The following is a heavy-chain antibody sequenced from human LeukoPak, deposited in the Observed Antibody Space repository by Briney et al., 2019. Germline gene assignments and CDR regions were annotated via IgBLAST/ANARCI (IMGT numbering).Heavy chain of an antibody. V-gene: IGHV3-21*01. D-gene: IGHD5-24*01. CDR3: ASKRGMATLDY. Sequence: GGSLRLSCAASGFTLSSYSMNWVRQAPGKGLEWVSSISSSSSYIYYTDSVKGRFTISRDNARSSLYLQMNSLRAEDTAVYYCASKRGMATLDYWGQGTLVTVSS. CDR2: ISSSSSYI. CDR1: GFTLSSYS. J-gene: IGHJ4*02.